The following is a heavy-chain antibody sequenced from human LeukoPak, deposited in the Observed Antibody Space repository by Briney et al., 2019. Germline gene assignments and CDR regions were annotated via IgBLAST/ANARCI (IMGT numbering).Heavy chain of an antibody. J-gene: IGHJ3*02. V-gene: IGHV3-48*04. D-gene: IGHD4-23*01. CDR2: ISSSSSPI. Sequence: PGGSLRRSCAASGITLSSYCVNWLRQAPGKGLEWVSYISSSSSPIYYADAVKCRFTIFRDDAKNSLYLQMNSLSPEEKPVYYCQRDRTAYGGKKGAFDICGEGKMVTVSS. CDR1: GITLSSYC. CDR3: QRDRTAYGGKKGAFDI.